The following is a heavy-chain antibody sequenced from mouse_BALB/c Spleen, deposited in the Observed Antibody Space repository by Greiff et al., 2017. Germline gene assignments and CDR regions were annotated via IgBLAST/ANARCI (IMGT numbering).Heavy chain of an antibody. CDR3: ARQYYGRGLDY. V-gene: IGHV14-3*02. D-gene: IGHD1-1*01. CDR2: IDPANGNT. CDR1: GFNIKDTY. Sequence: EVKLQESGAELVKPGASVKLSCTASGFNIKDTYMHWVKQRPEQGLEWIGRIDPANGNTKYDPKFQGKATITADTSSNTAYLQLSSLTSEDTAVYYCARQYYGRGLDYWGQGTTVTVSS. J-gene: IGHJ4*01.